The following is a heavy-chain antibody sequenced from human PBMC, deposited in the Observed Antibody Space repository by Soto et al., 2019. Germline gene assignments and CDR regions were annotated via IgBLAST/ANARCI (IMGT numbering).Heavy chain of an antibody. Sequence: GGSLRLSCAASGFTFSSYAMSWVRQAPGKGLEWVSAISGSGGSTYYADSVKGRFTISRDNSKNTLYLQMNSLRAEDTAVYYCARVRRSSSTSSYDCWSGYSDAFDIWGQGTIVTVSS. V-gene: IGHV3-23*01. CDR3: ARVRRSSSTSSYDCWSGYSDAFDI. J-gene: IGHJ3*02. CDR2: ISGSGGST. CDR1: GFTFSSYA. D-gene: IGHD3-3*01.